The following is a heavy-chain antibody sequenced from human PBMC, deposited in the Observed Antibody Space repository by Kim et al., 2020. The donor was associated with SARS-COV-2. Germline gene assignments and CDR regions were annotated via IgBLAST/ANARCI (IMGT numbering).Heavy chain of an antibody. Sequence: SETLSLTCTVSGGSISSGGYYWSWIRQHPGKGLEWIGYIYYSGSTYYNPSLKSRVTISVDTSKNQFSLKLSSVTAADTAVYYCATGDYCDYFLFDYWGQGTLVTVSS. D-gene: IGHD4-17*01. J-gene: IGHJ4*02. CDR1: GGSISSGGYY. V-gene: IGHV4-31*03. CDR2: IYYSGST. CDR3: ATGDYCDYFLFDY.